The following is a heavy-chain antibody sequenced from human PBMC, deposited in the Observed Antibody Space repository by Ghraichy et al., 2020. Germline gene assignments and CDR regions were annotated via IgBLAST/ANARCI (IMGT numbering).Heavy chain of an antibody. CDR2: INHSGST. D-gene: IGHD3-3*01. CDR1: GGSFSGYY. CDR3: ARVYYDFWRSYYYYGMDV. V-gene: IGHV4-34*01. Sequence: SETLSLTCAVYGGSFSGYYWSWIRQPPGKGLEWIGEINHSGSTNYNPSLKSRVTISVDTSKNQFSLKLSSVTAADTAVYYCARVYYDFWRSYYYYGMDVWGQGTTVTVSS. J-gene: IGHJ6*02.